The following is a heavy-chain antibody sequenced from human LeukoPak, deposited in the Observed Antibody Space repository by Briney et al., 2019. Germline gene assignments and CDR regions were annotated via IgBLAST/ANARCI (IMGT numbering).Heavy chain of an antibody. CDR2: IYYSGST. V-gene: IGHV4-59*01. CDR3: ARVPPTNWFDP. Sequence: SETLSLTCTVSGGSISSYYWSWIRQPPGKGLEWIGYIYYSGSTNYNLSLKSRVTISVDTSKNQFSLKLSSVTAADTAVYYCARVPPTNWFDPWGQGTLVTVSS. J-gene: IGHJ5*02. CDR1: GGSISSYY.